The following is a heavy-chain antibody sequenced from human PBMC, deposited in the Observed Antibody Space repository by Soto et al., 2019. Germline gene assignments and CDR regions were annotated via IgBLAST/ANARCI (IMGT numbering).Heavy chain of an antibody. J-gene: IGHJ6*02. V-gene: IGHV1-69*04. Sequence: ASVKVSCKASGGTFSSYTISWVRQAPGQGLEWMGRIIPILGIANYAQKFQGRVTITADKSTSTAYMELSSLRSEDTAVYYCARDPDIVVVPAAFYYGMDVWGQGTTVTV. D-gene: IGHD2-2*01. CDR1: GGTFSSYT. CDR3: ARDPDIVVVPAAFYYGMDV. CDR2: IIPILGIA.